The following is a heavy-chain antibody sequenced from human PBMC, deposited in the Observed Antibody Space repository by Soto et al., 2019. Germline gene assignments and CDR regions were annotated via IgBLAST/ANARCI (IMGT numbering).Heavy chain of an antibody. CDR1: GFTFSNYA. CDR2: ISYDGSNK. D-gene: IGHD3-3*01. Sequence: QVQLVESGGGVVQPGRSLRLSCAPSGFTFSNYAMHWVRQAPGKGLEWVAVISYDGSNKYYADSVKGRFTISRDNSKNTLYLQMNRLRAEDTAAYYCARDKRDLRFLEWSYYFDYWGQGTLVTVSS. V-gene: IGHV3-30-3*01. J-gene: IGHJ4*02. CDR3: ARDKRDLRFLEWSYYFDY.